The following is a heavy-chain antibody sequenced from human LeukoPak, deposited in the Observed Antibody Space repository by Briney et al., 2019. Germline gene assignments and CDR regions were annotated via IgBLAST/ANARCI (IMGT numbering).Heavy chain of an antibody. CDR2: IIPIFGTA. CDR1: GGTFSSYA. Sequence: GAPVKVSCKASGGTFSSYAISWVRQAPGQGLEWMGGIIPIFGTANYAQKFQGRVTITADESTSTAYMELSSLRSEDTAVYYCASREPGIAVAGTLGDYWGQGTLVTVSS. CDR3: ASREPGIAVAGTLGDY. D-gene: IGHD6-19*01. J-gene: IGHJ4*02. V-gene: IGHV1-69*13.